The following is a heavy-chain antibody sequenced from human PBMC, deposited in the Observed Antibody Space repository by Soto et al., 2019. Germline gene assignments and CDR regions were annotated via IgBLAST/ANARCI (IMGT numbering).Heavy chain of an antibody. V-gene: IGHV1-3*05. D-gene: IGHD6-19*01. Sequence: QVQLVQSGAEEKKPGASVKVSCKASGYTFTGYAMHWVRQAPGQRLEWMGWINAGNGNTKYSQKFQGRVTITRDTSASAAHVELSSLRSEDTAVYSCARAVAVAADFDYWGQGTLVCVSS. CDR3: ARAVAVAADFDY. CDR2: INAGNGNT. CDR1: GYTFTGYA. J-gene: IGHJ4*02.